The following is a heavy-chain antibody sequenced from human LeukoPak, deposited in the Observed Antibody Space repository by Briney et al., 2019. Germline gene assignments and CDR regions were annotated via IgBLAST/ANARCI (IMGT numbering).Heavy chain of an antibody. D-gene: IGHD6-19*01. CDR3: ARGNRWLVFYYYGMDV. V-gene: IGHV3-48*01. CDR1: GFTFSSYS. Sequence: PGGSLTLSCAASGFTFSSYSMNWVRQAPGKGLEWVSYISSSISTIHYADSVKGRFTISRDNAKNSLYLQMNSLRAEDTAVYYCARGNRWLVFYYYGMDVWGQGTTVTVSS. CDR2: ISSSISTI. J-gene: IGHJ6*02.